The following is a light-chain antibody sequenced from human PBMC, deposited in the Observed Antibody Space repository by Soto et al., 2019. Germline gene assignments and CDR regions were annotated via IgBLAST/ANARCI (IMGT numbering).Light chain of an antibody. V-gene: IGLV2-14*01. CDR1: SSDVGGYNF. CDR2: EVN. Sequence: QSARTQPASVSGSPGQSITISCTGTSSDVGGYNFVSWYQQHPGKAPRLMIFEVNNRPSGVSDRFSGSKSGNTASLTISGLQAEDEADYYCSSYTFSSTLVVFGGGTKLTVL. CDR3: SSYTFSSTLVV. J-gene: IGLJ3*02.